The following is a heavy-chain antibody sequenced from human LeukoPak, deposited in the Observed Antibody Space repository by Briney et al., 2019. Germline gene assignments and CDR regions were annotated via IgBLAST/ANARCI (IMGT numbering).Heavy chain of an antibody. Sequence: SQTLSLTCTVSGGSISSGSYYWSWIRQPAGKGLEWIGRTSTSGSTNYNPSLKSRVTISVDTSKNQFSLKLSSLTAADTAVYYCASRRGRYDYWGQGTLVTVSS. V-gene: IGHV4-61*02. CDR1: GGSISSGSYY. J-gene: IGHJ4*02. CDR3: ASRRGRYDY. CDR2: TSTSGST. D-gene: IGHD5-24*01.